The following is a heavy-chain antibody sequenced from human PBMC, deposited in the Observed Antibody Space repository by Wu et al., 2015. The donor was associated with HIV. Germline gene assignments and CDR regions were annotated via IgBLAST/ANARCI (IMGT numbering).Heavy chain of an antibody. J-gene: IGHJ6*03. CDR2: ISTYNDNR. Sequence: QVQLFQSGTEMKKPGASVKVSCRASGYSFINYGISWVRQAPGQGLEWMGWISTYNDNRNYAQKLQGRVTMTKDTSTSTAYMELRSLRYDDTAVYYCARNGGSFIISDYYYYMDVWGKGTTVTV. CDR1: GYSFINYG. D-gene: IGHD1-26*01. CDR3: ARNGGSFIISDYYYYMDV. V-gene: IGHV1-18*01.